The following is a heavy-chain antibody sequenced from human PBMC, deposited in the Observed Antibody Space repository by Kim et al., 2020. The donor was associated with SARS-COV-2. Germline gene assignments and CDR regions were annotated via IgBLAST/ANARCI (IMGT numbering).Heavy chain of an antibody. CDR3: ARDRIYYDSSGYPDY. Sequence: ASVKVSCKASGYTFTSYAMNWVRQAPGQGLEWMGWINTNTGNPTYAQGFTGRFVFSLDTSVSPAYLQISSLKAEDTGVYYCARDRIYYDSSGYPDYWGQGALVTVSS. CDR2: INTNTGNP. D-gene: IGHD3-22*01. V-gene: IGHV7-4-1*02. CDR1: GYTFTSYA. J-gene: IGHJ4*02.